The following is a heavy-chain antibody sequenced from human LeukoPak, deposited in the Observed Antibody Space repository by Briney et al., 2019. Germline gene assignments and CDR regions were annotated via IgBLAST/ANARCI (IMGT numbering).Heavy chain of an antibody. V-gene: IGHV3-30-3*01. CDR1: GFTFSSYA. CDR2: ISYDGSNK. J-gene: IGHJ4*02. Sequence: GGSLRLSCAASGFTFSSYAMHWVRQAPGKGLEWVAVISYDGSNKYYADSVKGRFTISRDNSKNTLYLQMNSLRAEDAAVYYCARQVGDYWGRGTLVTVSS. CDR3: ARQVGDY.